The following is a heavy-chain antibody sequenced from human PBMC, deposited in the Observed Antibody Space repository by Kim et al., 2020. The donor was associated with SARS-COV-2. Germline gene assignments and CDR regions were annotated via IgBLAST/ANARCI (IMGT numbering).Heavy chain of an antibody. D-gene: IGHD6-19*01. V-gene: IGHV1-69*13. J-gene: IGHJ5*02. CDR3: ASGPLLGAVAGYNWFDP. CDR1: GGTFSSYA. Sequence: SVKVSCKASGGTFSSYAISWVRQAPGQGLEWMGGIIPIFGTANYAQKFQGRVTITADESTSTAYMELSSLRSEDTAVYYCASGPLLGAVAGYNWFDPWGQGTLVTVSS. CDR2: IIPIFGTA.